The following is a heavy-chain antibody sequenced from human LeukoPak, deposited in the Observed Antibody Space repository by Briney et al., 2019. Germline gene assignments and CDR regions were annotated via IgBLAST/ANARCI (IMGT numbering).Heavy chain of an antibody. CDR1: GYTFTDYY. CDR3: AREEVIAAAGPTLDY. D-gene: IGHD6-13*01. J-gene: IGHJ4*02. CDR2: INPNSGGT. Sequence: EASVKVSCKASGYTFTDYYMHWVRQAPGQGLEWMGWINPNSGGTNYAQKFQGRVTMTRDTSISTAYMELSRLRSDDTAVLYCAREEVIAAAGPTLDYWGQGALVTVSS. V-gene: IGHV1-2*02.